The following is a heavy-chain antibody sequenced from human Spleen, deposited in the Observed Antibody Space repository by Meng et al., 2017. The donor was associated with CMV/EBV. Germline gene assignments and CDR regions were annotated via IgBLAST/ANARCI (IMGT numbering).Heavy chain of an antibody. CDR2: IHSGGST. CDR1: GFTVSANY. D-gene: IGHD1-1*01. V-gene: IGHV3-53*01. CDR3: ARDLTKREKDYYGLDV. J-gene: IGHJ6*02. Sequence: GGSLRLSCVGSGFTVSANYMTWVRQAPGKGLEWVSIIHSGGSTYYGDSVKGRFTVSRDRARKSLYLQMNNLRAEDTAVYYCARDLTKREKDYYGLDVWGQGTTVTVSS.